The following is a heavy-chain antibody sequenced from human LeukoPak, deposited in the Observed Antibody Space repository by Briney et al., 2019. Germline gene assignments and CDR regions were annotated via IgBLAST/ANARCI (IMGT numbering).Heavy chain of an antibody. Sequence: HGGSLRLSCAASGFTFSSYAMSWVRQAPGKGLEWVSGISGSGGSTYYADSVKGRFTISRDNSKNTLYLQMNSLRAEDTAVYYCARGSTYYDSSGQVPFDYWGQGTLVTVSS. CDR1: GFTFSSYA. CDR3: ARGSTYYDSSGQVPFDY. J-gene: IGHJ4*02. CDR2: ISGSGGST. D-gene: IGHD3-22*01. V-gene: IGHV3-23*01.